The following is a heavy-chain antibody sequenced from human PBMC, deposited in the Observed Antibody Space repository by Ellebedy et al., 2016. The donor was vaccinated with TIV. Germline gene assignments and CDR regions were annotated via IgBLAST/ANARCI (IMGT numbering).Heavy chain of an antibody. CDR3: ALEIYHYGSGKVLRGYNWFDP. J-gene: IGHJ5*02. V-gene: IGHV1-18*01. D-gene: IGHD3-10*01. Sequence: AASVKVSCKTSGDTFTNYGLSWVRQAPGQGLEWMGWISADNGDTNYAQKFQGRVTMTTDTSTNTAYMELRSLRSDDTAIYYCALEIYHYGSGKVLRGYNWFDPWGQGTLVTVSS. CDR1: GDTFTNYG. CDR2: ISADNGDT.